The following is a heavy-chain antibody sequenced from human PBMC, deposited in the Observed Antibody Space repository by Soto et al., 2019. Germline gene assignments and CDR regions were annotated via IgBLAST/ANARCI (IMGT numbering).Heavy chain of an antibody. J-gene: IGHJ4*02. CDR1: GGSVSNSNYY. V-gene: IGHV4-39*01. CDR3: VSQRTSVLTQAYFDY. D-gene: IGHD2-8*01. Sequence: WKTLSLTCTVSGGSVSNSNYYWGWIRQSPGKGLEWIGSVYYRGRSYSKSSVKSRVTISVDTSKNQFSLNLNSVTASDTAVYYCVSQRTSVLTQAYFDYWGPGALVTVSS. CDR2: VYYRGRS.